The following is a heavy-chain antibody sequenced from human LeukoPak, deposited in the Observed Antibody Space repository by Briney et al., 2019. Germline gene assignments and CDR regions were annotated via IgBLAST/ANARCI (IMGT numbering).Heavy chain of an antibody. V-gene: IGHV4-59*08. Sequence: SETLSLTSTGDTRSISSYYTSCIRQPPGKGLEWIGYIYYSGSTNYNPSLKSRVTISVDTSKNQFSLKLSSVTAAQTAGSCSARLSLRAVPYWYFDLWGRGTLVTVSS. D-gene: IGHD5/OR15-5a*01. J-gene: IGHJ2*01. CDR3: ARLSLRAVPYWYFDL. CDR2: IYYSGST. CDR1: TRSISSYY.